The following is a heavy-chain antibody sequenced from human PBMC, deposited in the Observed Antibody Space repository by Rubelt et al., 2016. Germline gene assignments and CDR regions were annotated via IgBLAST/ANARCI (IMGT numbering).Heavy chain of an antibody. J-gene: IGHJ4*02. CDR1: GGTFSSYA. CDR2: IIPVFGTA. V-gene: IGHV1-69*01. D-gene: IGHD6-6*01. Sequence: QVQLVQSGAEVKKPGSSVKVSCKASGGTFSSYAISWVRQAPGQGLEWMGGIIPVFGTANYAQKFQGGTTMTADESTSTAYMELSSLRSEDTAVYYCATTIAIRPYYFDYGGQGTLVTVSS. CDR3: ATTIAIRPYYFDY.